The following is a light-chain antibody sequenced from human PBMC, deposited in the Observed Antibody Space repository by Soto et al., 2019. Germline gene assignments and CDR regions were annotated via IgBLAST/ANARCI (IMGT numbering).Light chain of an antibody. CDR2: DVS. V-gene: IGLV2-11*01. Sequence: QSALTQPRSVSGSPGQSVTISCTGTRSDVGGYNYVSWYQQHPGKAPKLMIYDVSKRPSGVPDRFSGSKSGNTASLTTSGLQAEDEADYYCCSYAGSYSWVFGGGTKVTVL. CDR3: CSYAGSYSWV. CDR1: RSDVGGYNY. J-gene: IGLJ3*02.